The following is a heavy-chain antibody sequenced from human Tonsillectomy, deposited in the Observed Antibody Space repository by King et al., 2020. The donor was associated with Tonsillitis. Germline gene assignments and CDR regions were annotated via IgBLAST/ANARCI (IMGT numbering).Heavy chain of an antibody. CDR3: AKDLLGGGYVNFDY. D-gene: IGHD5-12*01. V-gene: IGHV3-23*04. J-gene: IGHJ4*02. Sequence: QLVQSGGGLVQPGGSLRLSCAASGFTFTSYAMNWVRQAPGKGLEWVSTISTIDGRTFYADSVRCRFTISRDTSKNMLFLQMRSLRAEDTAIYYCAKDLLGGGYVNFDYWGQGSLVTVSS. CDR2: ISTIDGRT. CDR1: GFTFTSYA.